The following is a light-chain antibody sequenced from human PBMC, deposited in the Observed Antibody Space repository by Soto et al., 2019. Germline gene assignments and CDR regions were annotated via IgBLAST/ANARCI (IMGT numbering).Light chain of an antibody. Sequence: QSALTQPRSVSGSPGQSVTISCTGTSSDVGVYNYVSWYQQFPGQAPKLLIHEVDKRPSGVPDRFSGSKSGNTPSLTVSGLQADDEALYYCSSYAGNNNFLFGGGTKVTVL. V-gene: IGLV2-8*01. CDR3: SSYAGNNNFL. J-gene: IGLJ2*01. CDR1: SSDVGVYNY. CDR2: EVD.